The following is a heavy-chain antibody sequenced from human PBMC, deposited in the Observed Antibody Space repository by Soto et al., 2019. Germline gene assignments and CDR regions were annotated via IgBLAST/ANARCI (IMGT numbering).Heavy chain of an antibody. D-gene: IGHD6-19*01. CDR2: IYTSGST. J-gene: IGHJ6*02. Sequence: SETLSLTCTVSGGSISSYYWSWIRQPAGKGLEWIGRIYTSGSTNYNPSLKSRVAMSVDASKNQFSLKLSSVTAADTAVYYCARDHGAVAGTGYYYGMDVWGQGTTVTVSS. V-gene: IGHV4-4*07. CDR1: GGSISSYY. CDR3: ARDHGAVAGTGYYYGMDV.